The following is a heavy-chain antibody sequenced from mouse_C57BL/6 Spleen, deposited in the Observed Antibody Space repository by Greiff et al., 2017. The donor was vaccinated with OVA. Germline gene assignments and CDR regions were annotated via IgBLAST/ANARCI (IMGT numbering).Heavy chain of an antibody. D-gene: IGHD1-1*01. Sequence: EVKLLESGPGLVKPSQSLSLTCSVTGYSITSGYYWNWIRQFPGNKLEWMGYISYDGSNNYNPSLKNRISITRDTSKNQFFLKLNSATTEDTATYYCASNYGSSYWYFDVWGQGTLVTVSA. V-gene: IGHV3-6*01. CDR3: ASNYGSSYWYFDV. CDR1: GYSITSGYY. CDR2: ISYDGSN. J-gene: IGHJ3*01.